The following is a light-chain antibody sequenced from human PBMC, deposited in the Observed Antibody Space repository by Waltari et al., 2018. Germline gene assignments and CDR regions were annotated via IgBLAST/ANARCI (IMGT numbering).Light chain of an antibody. CDR1: RSDVGSANY. CDR3: SSSTSSSTLV. CDR2: EVS. Sequence: QSALTQPASVSGSPGQSITISCTGTRSDVGSANYVSWYQQHPGKAPKLMIYEVSSRPSGVSNRFSGSKSANTASLTISGLQAEDEADYYCSSSTSSSTLVFGTGTKVTVL. V-gene: IGLV2-14*01. J-gene: IGLJ1*01.